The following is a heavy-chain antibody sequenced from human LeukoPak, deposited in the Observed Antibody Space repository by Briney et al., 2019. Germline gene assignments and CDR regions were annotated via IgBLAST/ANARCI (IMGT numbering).Heavy chain of an antibody. D-gene: IGHD6-19*01. Sequence: GGSLRLSCAASGFIFSDYSIHWVRQAPGKGLEWVSSISNGGTYKYFPDSVKGRFTIYRDNAQNSLYLQMNSLRAQGSAVYYCARGPTLIGVAGTGPLDYWGQGTLVPVSS. CDR2: ISNGGTYK. CDR1: GFIFSDYS. CDR3: ARGPTLIGVAGTGPLDY. V-gene: IGHV3-21*06. J-gene: IGHJ4*02.